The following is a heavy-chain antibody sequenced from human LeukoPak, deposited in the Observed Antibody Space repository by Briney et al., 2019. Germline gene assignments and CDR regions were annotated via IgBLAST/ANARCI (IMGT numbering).Heavy chain of an antibody. CDR1: GFTFSSYA. Sequence: GGSLRLSCAASGFTFSSYAMSWVRQAPGKGLEWVSAISGSGGSTYYADSVKGRFTISRDNSKNTLYLQMNSLRAEDTAVYYCAKPPITGPAASGWHWPAQALRDYWGQGTLVTVSS. CDR3: AKPPITGPAASGWHWPAQALRDY. CDR2: ISGSGGST. J-gene: IGHJ4*02. D-gene: IGHD6-19*01. V-gene: IGHV3-23*01.